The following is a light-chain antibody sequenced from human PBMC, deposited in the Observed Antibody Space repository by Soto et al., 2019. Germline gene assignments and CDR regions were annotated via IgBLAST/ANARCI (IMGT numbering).Light chain of an antibody. CDR1: QSVNTN. CDR2: GAS. Sequence: EIVMAQSPATLSVSPGERATLSCRASQSVNTNLAWYQQKAGQAPGLLIYGASTRATGIPARFSGSGSGTEFTLTINSLQSEDFAVYYCQQYNNWPLTFGPGTKWISN. CDR3: QQYNNWPLT. J-gene: IGKJ3*01. V-gene: IGKV3-15*01.